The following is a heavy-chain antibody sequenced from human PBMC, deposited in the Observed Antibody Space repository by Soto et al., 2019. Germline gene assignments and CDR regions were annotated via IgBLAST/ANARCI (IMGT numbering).Heavy chain of an antibody. CDR3: AKGQNSGTYRFYFDY. Sequence: PGGSLRLSCAASGITLSSYAMSWVRQAPGKGPEWVSGISASGGSTSYADSVEGRFTISRDNSKNTLYLQMNSLRADDTAVYHCAKGQNSGTYRFYFDYWGQGALVTVSS. J-gene: IGHJ4*02. D-gene: IGHD1-26*01. V-gene: IGHV3-23*01. CDR2: ISASGGST. CDR1: GITLSSYA.